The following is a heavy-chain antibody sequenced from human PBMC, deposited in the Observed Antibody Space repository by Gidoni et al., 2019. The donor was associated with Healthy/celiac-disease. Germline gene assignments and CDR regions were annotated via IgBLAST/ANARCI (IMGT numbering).Heavy chain of an antibody. V-gene: IGHV2-70*04. J-gene: IGHJ6*02. Sequence: QVTLKESGPALVKPTQTLPLTCTFSGFSLSTSGMRVSWIRQPPGKALEWLARIDWDDDKFYSTSLKTRLTISKDTSKNQVVLTMTNMDPVDTATYYCARGFWSGSHGMDVWGQGTTVTVSS. CDR2: IDWDDDK. D-gene: IGHD3-3*01. CDR3: ARGFWSGSHGMDV. CDR1: GFSLSTSGMR.